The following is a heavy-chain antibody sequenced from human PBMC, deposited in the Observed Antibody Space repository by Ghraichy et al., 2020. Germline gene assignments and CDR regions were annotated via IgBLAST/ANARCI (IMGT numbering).Heavy chain of an antibody. V-gene: IGHV4-59*01. CDR2: IYYSGST. Sequence: SETLSLTCTVSGGSISSYYWSWIRQPPGKGLEWIGYIYYSGSTNYNPSLKSRVTISVDTSKNQFSLKLSSVTAADTAVYYCAREIIRDSSGSNWFDPWVQGTLVTVSS. CDR1: GGSISSYY. D-gene: IGHD3-22*01. J-gene: IGHJ5*02. CDR3: AREIIRDSSGSNWFDP.